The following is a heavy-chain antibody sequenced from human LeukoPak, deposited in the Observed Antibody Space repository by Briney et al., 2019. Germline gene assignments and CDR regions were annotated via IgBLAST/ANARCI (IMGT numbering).Heavy chain of an antibody. D-gene: IGHD3-10*01. Sequence: GGSLRLSCAASGFTVSSNYMSWVRQAPGKGLEWVPVIYSGGSTYYADSVKGRFTISRDNSKNTLYLQMNSLRAEDTAVYYCARERFSYDSGSYYFDYWGQGTPVTVSS. CDR2: IYSGGST. V-gene: IGHV3-66*01. J-gene: IGHJ4*02. CDR1: GFTVSSNY. CDR3: ARERFSYDSGSYYFDY.